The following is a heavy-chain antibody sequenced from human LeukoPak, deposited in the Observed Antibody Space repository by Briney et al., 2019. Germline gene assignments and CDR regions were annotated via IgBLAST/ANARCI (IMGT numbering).Heavy chain of an antibody. CDR2: IRGSGDGT. D-gene: IGHD4-17*01. V-gene: IGHV3-23*01. J-gene: IGHJ3*01. CDR3: GRDPNGDYIGAFDF. Sequence: GGSLRPSCVGSGFTFSSYAMTWVRQAPGSGLEWVSSIRGSGDGTSYADSVKGRFTMSRDNSKNTLYLQMDNLRAEDTAMYYCGRDPNGDYIGAFDFWGRGTLVTVSS. CDR1: GFTFSSYA.